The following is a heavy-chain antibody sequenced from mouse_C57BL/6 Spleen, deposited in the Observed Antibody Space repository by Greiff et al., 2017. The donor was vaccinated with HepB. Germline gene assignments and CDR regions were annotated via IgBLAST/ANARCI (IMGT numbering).Heavy chain of an antibody. CDR1: GYSFTGYY. J-gene: IGHJ4*01. D-gene: IGHD2-3*01. CDR3: ARQGDGYPLAMDY. Sequence: EVQLQQSGPELVKPGASVKISCKASGYSFTGYYMNWVKQSPEKSLEWIGEINPSTGGTTYNQKFKAKATLTVDKSSSTAYMQLKSLTSEDSAVYYCARQGDGYPLAMDYWGQGTSVTVSS. CDR2: INPSTGGT. V-gene: IGHV1-42*01.